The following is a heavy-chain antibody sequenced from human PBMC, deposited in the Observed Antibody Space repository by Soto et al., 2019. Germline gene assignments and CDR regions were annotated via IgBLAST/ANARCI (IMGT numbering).Heavy chain of an antibody. Sequence: GGSLRLCCAASGLTFCSYAMSWVRQAPGKGLEWVSAISGSGGSTYYADSVKGRFTISRDNSKNTLYLQMKSLRAGDTAVYYCARMHIVVVPPGMRFLGVVTTKADYWGQGTLVTVSS. CDR3: ARMHIVVVPPGMRFLGVVTTKADY. CDR1: GLTFCSYA. D-gene: IGHD2-2*01. J-gene: IGHJ4*02. CDR2: ISGSGGST. V-gene: IGHV3-23*01.